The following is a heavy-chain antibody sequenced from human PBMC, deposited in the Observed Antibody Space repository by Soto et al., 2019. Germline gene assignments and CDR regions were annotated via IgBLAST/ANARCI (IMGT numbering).Heavy chain of an antibody. CDR3: AKDLQAYGDYNYYYYGMDV. D-gene: IGHD4-17*01. V-gene: IGHV3-30*18. CDR1: GFNFTTFG. Sequence: QVQLVESGGGVVQPGGSLRLSCTASGFNFTTFGIHWVRQAPGKGLEWVALISYDGHKKDYSDSVKGRFTISRDNYKNTLSLQMNSLRADDTAVYYGAKDLQAYGDYNYYYYGMDVWGQGTTVSVSS. CDR2: ISYDGHKK. J-gene: IGHJ6*02.